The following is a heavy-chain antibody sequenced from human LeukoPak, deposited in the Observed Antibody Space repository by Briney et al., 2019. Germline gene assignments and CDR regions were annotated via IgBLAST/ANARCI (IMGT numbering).Heavy chain of an antibody. CDR1: GVTFSSYA. CDR3: AKDREGRYYDSSGYWFDY. J-gene: IGHJ4*02. CDR2: IGGSGVST. D-gene: IGHD3-22*01. Sequence: GGSLRLSCAAAGVTFSSYAMSLVRQAPGKGLEWVSAIGGSGVSTYYAHSVKGRFTISRDDSKNTLYLQMNSLRAEDTAVYYCAKDREGRYYDSSGYWFDYWGQGTLVTVSS. V-gene: IGHV3-23*01.